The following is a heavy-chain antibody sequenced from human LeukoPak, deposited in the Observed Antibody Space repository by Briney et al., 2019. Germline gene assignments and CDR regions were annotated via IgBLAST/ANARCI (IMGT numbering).Heavy chain of an antibody. CDR3: AKYFYDGSDTHYFDY. J-gene: IGHJ4*02. Sequence: GGSLRLSCAASGFTFSSHWMSWVRQAPGKGLEWVGNIKPDGSEKYYVDSLKGRFIISRDNAKNSLYLQMNSLRAEDVAVYYCAKYFYDGSDTHYFDYWGQGTPVTVSS. D-gene: IGHD3-22*01. CDR1: GFTFSSHW. V-gene: IGHV3-7*01. CDR2: IKPDGSEK.